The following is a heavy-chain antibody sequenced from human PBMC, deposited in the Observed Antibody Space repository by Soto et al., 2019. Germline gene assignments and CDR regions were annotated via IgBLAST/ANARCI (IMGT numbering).Heavy chain of an antibody. J-gene: IGHJ4*02. CDR3: AKMVGATLVDY. D-gene: IGHD1-26*01. Sequence: QVELQESGPGLVKPSGTLSLTCTVSGASISSTSSGDWWSWVRQPPGKGLEWIGAIHRSGSTNYNPSLKSRVTISVDTSKNHFSLRLSSVTAADTAVYYCAKMVGATLVDYWGQGTLVTVSS. V-gene: IGHV4-4*02. CDR1: GASISSTSSGDW. CDR2: IHRSGST.